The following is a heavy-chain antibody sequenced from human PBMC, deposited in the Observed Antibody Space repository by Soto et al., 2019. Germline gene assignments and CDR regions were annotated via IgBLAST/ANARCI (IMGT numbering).Heavy chain of an antibody. J-gene: IGHJ5*02. D-gene: IGHD2-15*01. V-gene: IGHV3-74*01. CDR3: ARGERVYTPPGGFDP. CDR1: GFTFSDYW. CDR2: INSDGTTR. Sequence: EVQLVESGGGLVQPGGTLRLSCAVSGFTFSDYWMNWVRQGPGKGLVWVSHINSDGTTRRYADAVQGRFTISRDNTENTLYLEMTSLSAEDTAVCYCARGERVYTPPGGFDPWGQGTLVTVSS.